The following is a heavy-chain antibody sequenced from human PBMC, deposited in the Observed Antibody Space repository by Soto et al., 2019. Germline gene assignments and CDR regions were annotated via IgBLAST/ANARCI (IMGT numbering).Heavy chain of an antibody. CDR3: ARGLRDGYSRSWGR. D-gene: IGHD6-13*01. CDR2: IYDSGST. Sequence: ETLSLTCTFSCGSISSCSYYWGWLRQPPGKGLEWIGSIYDSGSTYYNPALKSRITISRDNSKNTLYLQMNSLRDEDKGVYYFARGLRDGYSRSWGRWGQGTLVTVSS. V-gene: IGHV4-39*01. CDR1: CGSISSCSYY. J-gene: IGHJ4*02.